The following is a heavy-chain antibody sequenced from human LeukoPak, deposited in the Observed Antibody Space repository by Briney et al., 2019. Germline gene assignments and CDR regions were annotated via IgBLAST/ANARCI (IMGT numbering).Heavy chain of an antibody. D-gene: IGHD6-13*01. CDR2: IKEDGSET. J-gene: IGHJ5*02. V-gene: IGHV3-7*03. CDR3: ARDHSYSSSWYANWFDP. CDR1: GFIFKKYW. Sequence: GSLRLSCAASGFIFKKYWMNWVRQVPGKGLECLANIKEDGSETYYADSVKGRFTISRDNPKNLLFLQINSLRAEDTAVYYCARDHSYSSSWYANWFDPWGQGSLVTVSS.